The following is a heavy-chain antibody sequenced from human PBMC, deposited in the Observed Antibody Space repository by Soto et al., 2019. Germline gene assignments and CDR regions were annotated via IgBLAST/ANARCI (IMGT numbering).Heavy chain of an antibody. Sequence: SETLSLTCTVSGGSISSVGYYWTWIRQHPGKGLEWIGYIYYSGNTYYNPSLKSRITISVDTSKNQFSLKVSSVIAADTAVYYCARSRGGATSFDYWGQGTLVTVS. CDR2: IYYSGNT. D-gene: IGHD2-21*01. J-gene: IGHJ4*02. V-gene: IGHV4-31*03. CDR1: GGSISSVGYY. CDR3: ARSRGGATSFDY.